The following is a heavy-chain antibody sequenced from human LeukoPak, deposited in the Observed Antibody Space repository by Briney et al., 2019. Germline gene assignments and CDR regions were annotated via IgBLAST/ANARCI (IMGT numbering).Heavy chain of an antibody. CDR3: ARHSGPTTTYFDY. D-gene: IGHD1-26*01. CDR2: IYYSGNT. J-gene: IGHJ4*02. Sequence: PSETLSLTCTVSGGSISSSSYYWGWIRQPPGKGLEWIGSIYYSGNTYYNPSLKSRVTIPVDTSKNQLSLKLSSVTSADTAVYYCARHSGPTTTYFDYWGQGTLVTVSS. CDR1: GGSISSSSYY. V-gene: IGHV4-39*01.